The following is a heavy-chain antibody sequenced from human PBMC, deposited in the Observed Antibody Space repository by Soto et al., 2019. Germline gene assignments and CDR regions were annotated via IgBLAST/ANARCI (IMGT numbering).Heavy chain of an antibody. Sequence: ASVKVSCKASGYIFTSYDVNWVRQAPGQGLEWMGGIIPIFGKPDYGQKFQGRVTITADESTTTAYMELSNLRPEDTALYYCTKARLWGGDGYNSYYYNAMDVWGQGTTVTVSS. CDR3: TKARLWGGDGYNSYYYNAMDV. J-gene: IGHJ6*02. D-gene: IGHD3-16*01. CDR1: GYIFTSYD. V-gene: IGHV1-69*13. CDR2: IIPIFGKP.